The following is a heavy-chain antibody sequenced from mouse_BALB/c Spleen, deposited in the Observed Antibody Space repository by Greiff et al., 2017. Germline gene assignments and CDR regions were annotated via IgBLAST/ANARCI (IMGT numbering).Heavy chain of an antibody. CDR2: IRSKSNNYAT. D-gene: IGHD2-4*01. J-gene: IGHJ3*01. CDR3: VRDIGVYYDYDSFAY. Sequence: EVQLVETGGGLVQPKGSLKLSCAASGFTFNTNAMNWVRQAPGKGLEWVARIRSKSNNYATYYADSVKDRFTISRDDSQSMLYLQMNNLKTEDTAMYYCVRDIGVYYDYDSFAYWGQGTLVTVSA. V-gene: IGHV10S3*01. CDR1: GFTFNTNA.